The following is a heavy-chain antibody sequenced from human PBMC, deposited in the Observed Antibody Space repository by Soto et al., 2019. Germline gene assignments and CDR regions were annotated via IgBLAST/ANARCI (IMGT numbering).Heavy chain of an antibody. CDR1: GFSLSTYG. J-gene: IGHJ4*02. D-gene: IGHD3-16*01. CDR3: ARRGVGDPGLFDY. Sequence: QVQLVESGGGVVQPGRSLRLSCAVSGFSLSTYGMNWVRQAPGKGLEWVAVIWYDGSKKYYADSVKGRFTISRDNSKNTLYLQRNSLRVEDTAVYFCARRGVGDPGLFDYWGQGTLVIVSS. V-gene: IGHV3-33*01. CDR2: IWYDGSKK.